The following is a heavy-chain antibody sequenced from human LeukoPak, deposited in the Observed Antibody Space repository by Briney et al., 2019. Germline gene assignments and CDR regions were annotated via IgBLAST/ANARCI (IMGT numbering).Heavy chain of an antibody. CDR2: LYYDGTT. Sequence: SETLPLTCTVSGGSIRGVSYYLGWIRQPPGQGLEWIGGLYYDGTTYYNPSLKSRVTISVDTSKNQFSLQLNSVTAADTAIYYCAFWVTYYSVSGDYNWGQEPLFTSSS. V-gene: IGHV4-39*07. CDR1: GGSIRGVSYY. D-gene: IGHD3-16*01. J-gene: IGHJ4*02. CDR3: AFWVTYYSVSGDYN.